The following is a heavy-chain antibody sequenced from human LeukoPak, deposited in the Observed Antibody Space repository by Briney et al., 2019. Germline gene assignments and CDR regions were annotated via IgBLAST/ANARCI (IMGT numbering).Heavy chain of an antibody. J-gene: IGHJ4*02. D-gene: IGHD6-19*01. CDR1: GGTFSSYA. CDR2: INPSGGST. CDR3: ATPRAYSSGWYAPDY. Sequence: ASVKVSCKASGGTFSSYAISWVRQAPGQGLEWMGIINPSGGSTSYAQKFQGRVTMTRDTSTSTVYMELSSLRSEDTAVYYCATPRAYSSGWYAPDYWGQGTLVTVSS. V-gene: IGHV1-46*01.